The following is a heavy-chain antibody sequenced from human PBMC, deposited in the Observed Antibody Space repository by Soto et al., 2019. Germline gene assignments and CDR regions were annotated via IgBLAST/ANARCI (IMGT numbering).Heavy chain of an antibody. CDR2: INHSGST. J-gene: IGHJ6*02. CDR1: GGSFSGYY. CDR3: ARDYYGMDV. Sequence: SETLSLTCAVCGGSFSGYYWSWIRQPPGKGLEWIGEINHSGSTNYNPSLKSRVTISVDTSKNQFSLKLTSVTAADTAVYYCARDYYGMDVWGQGTTVTVSS. V-gene: IGHV4-34*01.